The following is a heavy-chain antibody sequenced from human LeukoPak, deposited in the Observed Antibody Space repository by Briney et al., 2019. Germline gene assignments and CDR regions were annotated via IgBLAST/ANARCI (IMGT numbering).Heavy chain of an antibody. CDR2: IKSKSDGGTT. CDR1: GFTVSTAGFTFNNAW. Sequence: GGSLRLSCAASGFTVSTAGFTFNNAWMSWVRQAPGKGLEWDGRIKSKSDGGTTDYGAPVKGRFTFSRDDSKNTVYLQMNSLKSEDTAVYYCTTDLLDYWGQGTLVTVSS. V-gene: IGHV3-15*01. J-gene: IGHJ4*02. CDR3: TTDLLDY.